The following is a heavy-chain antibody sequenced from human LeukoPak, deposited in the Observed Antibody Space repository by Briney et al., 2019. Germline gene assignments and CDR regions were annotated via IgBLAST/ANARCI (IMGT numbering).Heavy chain of an antibody. CDR2: ISGSGGST. CDR3: AKDRTYYGGNSVV. J-gene: IGHJ4*02. Sequence: GGSLRLSCAASGFTFSSYAMSWVRQAPGEGLEWVSAISGSGGSTYYADSVKGRFTISRDNSKNTLYLQMNSLRAEDTAVYYCAKDRTYYGGNSVVWGQGTLVTVSS. CDR1: GFTFSSYA. D-gene: IGHD4-17*01. V-gene: IGHV3-23*01.